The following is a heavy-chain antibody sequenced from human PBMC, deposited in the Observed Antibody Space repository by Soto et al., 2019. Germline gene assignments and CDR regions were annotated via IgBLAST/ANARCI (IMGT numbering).Heavy chain of an antibody. CDR2: IRNKPHSYTT. V-gene: IGHV3-72*01. Sequence: EVQLVESGGGVVQPGGSLRLSCATSGFIFSDHYMDWVRQAPGKGLEWVGRIRNKPHSYTTEYAASVNGRFTILRDDSKNAMYLEMNSLKTEDTAVYYCASVKSSGWLQFDYWGQGTLVTVSS. J-gene: IGHJ4*02. CDR3: ASVKSSGWLQFDY. CDR1: GFIFSDHY. D-gene: IGHD6-19*01.